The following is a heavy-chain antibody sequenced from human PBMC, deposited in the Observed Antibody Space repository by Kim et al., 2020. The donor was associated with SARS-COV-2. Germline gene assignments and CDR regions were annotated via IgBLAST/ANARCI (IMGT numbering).Heavy chain of an antibody. J-gene: IGHJ4*02. V-gene: IGHV4-59*08. Sequence: SETLSLTCTVSGGSISSYYWSWIRQPPGKGLEWIGYIYYSGSTNYNPSLKSRVTISVDTSKNQFSLKLSSVTAADTAVYYCAIGSEWPFDYWGQGTLVTVSS. D-gene: IGHD3-3*01. CDR1: GGSISSYY. CDR3: AIGSEWPFDY. CDR2: IYYSGST.